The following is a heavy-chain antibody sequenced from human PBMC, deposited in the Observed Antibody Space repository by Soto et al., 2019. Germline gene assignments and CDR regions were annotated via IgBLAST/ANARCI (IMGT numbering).Heavy chain of an antibody. Sequence: PGGSLRLACLASVFSLANYPMNWVRQTPGKGLEWISYSSPRGDTIYYADSVEGRFTISRDNARNSLSLHMSSLRDEDSALYYCAKGPHTNVGWPYYFESWGQGVPVTVSS. CDR1: VFSLANYP. CDR2: SSPRGDTI. CDR3: AKGPHTNVGWPYYFES. V-gene: IGHV3-48*02. D-gene: IGHD6-19*01. J-gene: IGHJ4*02.